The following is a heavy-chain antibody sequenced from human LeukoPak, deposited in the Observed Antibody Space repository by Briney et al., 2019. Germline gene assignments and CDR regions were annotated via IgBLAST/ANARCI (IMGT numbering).Heavy chain of an antibody. CDR2: ISSSGSTI. D-gene: IGHD3-3*01. V-gene: IGHV3-11*01. CDR1: GFTFSDYY. Sequence: AGGSLRLSCAASGFTFSDYYMSWIRQAPGKGLEWVSYISSSGSTIYYADSVKGRFTISRDNAKNSLYLQMNSLRAVDTAVYYCARFRRTGVFGVVIKMRAIDYWGQGTLVTVSS. CDR3: ARFRRTGVFGVVIKMRAIDY. J-gene: IGHJ4*02.